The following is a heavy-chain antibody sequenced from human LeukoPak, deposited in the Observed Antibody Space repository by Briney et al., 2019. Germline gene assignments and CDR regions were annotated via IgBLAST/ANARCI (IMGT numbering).Heavy chain of an antibody. D-gene: IGHD2-21*01. CDR3: AKDRGARGPDCCPDF. V-gene: IGHV3-30*02. J-gene: IGHJ4*01. Sequence: GGSLRLSCAASGFTFSSYSMNWVRQAPGKGLEWVAFIAHLAHIGTSTYYADSVKGRFTVSRDNSENTMYLHMNSLRGEDTAVYYCAKDRGARGPDCCPDFWGRGTLVTVSS. CDR2: IAHLAHIGTST. CDR1: GFTFSSYS.